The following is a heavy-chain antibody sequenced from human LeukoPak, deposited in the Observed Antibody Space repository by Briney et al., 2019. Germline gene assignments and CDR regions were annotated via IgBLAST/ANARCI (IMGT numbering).Heavy chain of an antibody. V-gene: IGHV1-69*04. D-gene: IGHD3-22*01. CDR2: IIRVFGIA. CDR1: EGTFSSYA. CDR3: ARGRRDYSDGGDFDY. J-gene: IGHJ4*02. Sequence: ASVKVSCKASEGTFSSYAISWVRQAPGQGLEWMGRIIRVFGIAKSAQKFQGRVTITADKSTSTAYMELSSLRSEDTAVYYCARGRRDYSDGGDFDYWGQGTLVTVSS.